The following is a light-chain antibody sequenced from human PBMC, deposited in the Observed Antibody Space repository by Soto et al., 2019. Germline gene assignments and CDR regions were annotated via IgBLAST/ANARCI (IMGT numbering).Light chain of an antibody. CDR2: GNS. V-gene: IGLV1-40*01. CDR1: SSNIGAGYD. J-gene: IGLJ2*01. CDR3: QSYDSSLSVV. Sequence: QSVLTQPPSVSGAPGQRCTISCTGSSSNIGAGYDVHWYQQLPGTAPKLLISGNSNRPSGVPDRFSGSKSGTSASLASTGLQAEDEADYYCQSYDSSLSVVFGGGTKLTVL.